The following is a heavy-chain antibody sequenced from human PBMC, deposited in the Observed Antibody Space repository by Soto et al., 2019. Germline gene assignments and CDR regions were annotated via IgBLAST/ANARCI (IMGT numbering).Heavy chain of an antibody. Sequence: SETLSLTCTVSGGSISSYYWSWIRQPPGKGLEWIGYIYFRGTTNYNPSLKSRVTMSADTSKNQFSLKLNSVTAADTAVYYCARMNYYDTSCYPFDCWGQVILVTVS. J-gene: IGHJ4*02. D-gene: IGHD3-22*01. V-gene: IGHV4-59*01. CDR2: IYFRGTT. CDR3: ARMNYYDTSCYPFDC. CDR1: GGSISSYY.